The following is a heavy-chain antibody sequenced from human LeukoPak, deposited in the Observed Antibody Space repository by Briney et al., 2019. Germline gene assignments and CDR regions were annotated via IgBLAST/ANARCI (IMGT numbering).Heavy chain of an antibody. CDR2: MYSSETA. V-gene: IGHV4-59*08. CDR3: ARVRDGYSKFDY. Sequence: PSETLSLTCSVSGGSISSYYWSWIRQPPGKGLEWIGYMYSSETARYNPSLKSRVTISVETSKNQFSLKVTSVTAADTAVYYCARVRDGYSKFDYWGQGTLVTVSS. D-gene: IGHD5-24*01. CDR1: GGSISSYY. J-gene: IGHJ4*02.